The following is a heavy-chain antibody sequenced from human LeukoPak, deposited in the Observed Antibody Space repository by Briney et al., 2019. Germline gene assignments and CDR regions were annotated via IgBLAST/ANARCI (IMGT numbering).Heavy chain of an antibody. D-gene: IGHD2-21*01. V-gene: IGHV3-48*03. J-gene: IGHJ4*02. CDR2: IDGSGNSI. CDR1: GFTFNIYE. CDR3: ARECLTCGGDSYDY. Sequence: TGGSLRLSCAASGFTFNIYEFNWVRQAPGKGLEWLSYIDGSGNSIYYADSVKGRFTISRDNAKISLYLQMSSLRADDTAVYYCARECLTCGGDSYDYWGQGALVTVSS.